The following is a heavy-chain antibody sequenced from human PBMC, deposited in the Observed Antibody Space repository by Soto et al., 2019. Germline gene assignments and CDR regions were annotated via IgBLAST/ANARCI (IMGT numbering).Heavy chain of an antibody. D-gene: IGHD3-3*01. CDR3: ASLGLEFTYYYYYYMDV. V-gene: IGHV4-59*12. J-gene: IGHJ6*03. Sequence: PSETLSLTCTVSGGSISSYYWSWIRQPPGKGLEWIGYIYYSGSTNYNPSLKSRVTISVDTSKNQFSLKLSSVTAADTAVYYCASLGLEFTYYYYYYMDVWGKGTTVTVSS. CDR2: IYYSGST. CDR1: GGSISSYY.